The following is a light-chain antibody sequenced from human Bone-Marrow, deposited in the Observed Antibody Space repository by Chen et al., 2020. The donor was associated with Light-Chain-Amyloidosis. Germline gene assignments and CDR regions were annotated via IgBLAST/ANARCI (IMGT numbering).Light chain of an antibody. Sequence: SYELTQPPSVSVSPGQTARITCSGDDLPTKYAYWYQQKPGQAPVLVIHRYTEMPSGISCLFSGSSSGITATLTIRLVQAEDESDDHCQSADSSGTYDRIFGVGTKLTVL. CDR2: RYT. J-gene: IGLJ2*01. CDR1: DLPTKY. CDR3: QSADSSGTYDRI. V-gene: IGLV3-25*03.